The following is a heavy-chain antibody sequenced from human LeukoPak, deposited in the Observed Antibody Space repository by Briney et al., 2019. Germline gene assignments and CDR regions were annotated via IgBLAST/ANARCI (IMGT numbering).Heavy chain of an antibody. CDR3: ARDPEYYYDSSGFDY. V-gene: IGHV3-23*01. Sequence: GGSLRLSCAASGFTFSSYAMSWVRQAPGKGLEWVSAISGSGGSTYYADSVKGRFTISRDNAKNTLYLQMNSLRAEDTAVYYCARDPEYYYDSSGFDYWGQGTLVTVSS. CDR1: GFTFSSYA. J-gene: IGHJ4*02. D-gene: IGHD3-22*01. CDR2: ISGSGGST.